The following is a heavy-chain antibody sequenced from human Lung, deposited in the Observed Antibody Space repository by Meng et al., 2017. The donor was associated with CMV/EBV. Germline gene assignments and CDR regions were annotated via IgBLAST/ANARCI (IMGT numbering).Heavy chain of an antibody. CDR2: INHSGST. CDR1: GGSFSGYY. V-gene: IGHV4-34*01. CDR3: ARDIVVVPAATHFDY. J-gene: IGHJ4*02. D-gene: IGHD2-2*01. Sequence: VYGGSFSGYYWSWIRQPPRKGLEWIGEINHSGSTNYNPSLKSRVTISVDTSKNQFSLKLSSVTAADTAVYYCARDIVVVPAATHFDYWGQGTLVTVSS.